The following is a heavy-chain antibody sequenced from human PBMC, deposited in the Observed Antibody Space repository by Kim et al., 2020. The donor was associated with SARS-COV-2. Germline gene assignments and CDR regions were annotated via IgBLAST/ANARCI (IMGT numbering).Heavy chain of an antibody. CDR2: INAGNGNT. V-gene: IGHV1-3*01. CDR1: GYTFTSYA. Sequence: ASVKVSCKASGYTFTSYAMHWVRQAPGQRLEWMGWINAGNGNTKYSQKFQGRVTIIRDTSASTAYMELSSLRSEDTAVYYCARVEPWYSSSGWFDPWGQGTLVTVSS. CDR3: ARVEPWYSSSGWFDP. J-gene: IGHJ5*02. D-gene: IGHD6-6*01.